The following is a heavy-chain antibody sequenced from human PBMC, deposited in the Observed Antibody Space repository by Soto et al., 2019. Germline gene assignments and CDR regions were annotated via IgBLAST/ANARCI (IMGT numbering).Heavy chain of an antibody. D-gene: IGHD3-22*01. CDR1: GGSISSYY. CDR3: ARDLRYYYDSSGYWRYYYYYGMDV. V-gene: IGHV4-59*01. J-gene: IGHJ6*02. CDR2: IYYSGST. Sequence: QVQLQESGPGLVKPSETLSLTCTVSGGSISSYYWSWIRQPPGKGLEWIGYIYYSGSTNYNPSLTSRVTISVDTSKNQFSLKLSSVTAADTAVYYCARDLRYYYDSSGYWRYYYYYGMDVWGQGTTVTVSS.